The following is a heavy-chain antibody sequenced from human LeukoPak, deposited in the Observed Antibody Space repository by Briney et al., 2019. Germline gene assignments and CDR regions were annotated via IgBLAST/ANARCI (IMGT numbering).Heavy chain of an antibody. V-gene: IGHV4-39*01. J-gene: IGHJ4*02. CDR1: GGSISSSSYY. CDR3: ARLESSGWYALFDY. D-gene: IGHD6-19*01. CDR2: IYYSGNT. Sequence: PSETLSLTCTVSGGSISSSSYYWGWIRQPPGKGLEWIGSIYYSGNTYYNPSLRSRVTISVDTSKNQFSLKLSSVTAADTAVYYCARLESSGWYALFDYWGQGTLVTVSS.